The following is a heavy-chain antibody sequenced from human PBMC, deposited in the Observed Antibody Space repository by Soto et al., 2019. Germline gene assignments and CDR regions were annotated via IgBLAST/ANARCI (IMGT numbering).Heavy chain of an antibody. CDR2: IYYNGNT. V-gene: IGHV4-59*11. J-gene: IGHJ4*02. D-gene: IGHD7-27*01. CDR3: TRANWYSEY. Sequence: QVQLQESGPGLVKPSETLSLPCTVSGGSISNHYWSWIRQPPGKGLEWIGYIYYNGNTNYNPSLKRRFTMSVDTSKRLSSLTLSSVTAADTAVYYCTRANWYSEYWGQGTLVTVSS. CDR1: GGSISNHY.